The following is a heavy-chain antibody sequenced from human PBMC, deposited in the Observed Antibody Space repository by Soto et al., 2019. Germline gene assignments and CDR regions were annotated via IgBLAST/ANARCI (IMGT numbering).Heavy chain of an antibody. CDR1: GYSFTSYW. V-gene: IGHV5-51*01. J-gene: IGHJ4*02. Sequence: GESLKISCKGSGYSFTSYWIGWVRQMPGKGLEWMGIIYPGDSDTRYSPSFQGQVTISADKSISTAYLQWSSLKASDTAMYYCARLYGHSSSWYGSSDYWGQGTLVTVSS. D-gene: IGHD6-13*01. CDR2: IYPGDSDT. CDR3: ARLYGHSSSWYGSSDY.